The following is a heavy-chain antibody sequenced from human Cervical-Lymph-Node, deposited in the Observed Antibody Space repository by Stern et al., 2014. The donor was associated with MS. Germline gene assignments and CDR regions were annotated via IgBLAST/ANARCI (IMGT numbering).Heavy chain of an antibody. CDR1: GFSLNTSGVG. CDR2: IDWDDAK. V-gene: IGHV2-70*17. CDR3: TRSLAGVFDY. J-gene: IGHJ4*02. Sequence: QVTLRESGPALVKPTQTLTLTCTFSGFSLNTSGVGVAWIRRPPGKALEWLARIDWDDAKFYSTSLKTRLTLSKDTSKNQVVLRMTNMDPLDSATYFCTRSLAGVFDYWGQGTLVTVSS.